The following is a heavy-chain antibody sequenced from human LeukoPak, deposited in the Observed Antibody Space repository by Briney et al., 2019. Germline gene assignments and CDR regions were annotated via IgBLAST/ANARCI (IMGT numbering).Heavy chain of an antibody. J-gene: IGHJ4*02. CDR1: GGSINSYY. Sequence: SETLSLTCTVSGGSINSYYWSWTRQPPGKGLEWIGYIYYSGSTNYNPSLKSRVTISIDASKNQFSLRLSSVTAADTAVYYCTQGGELMNYWGQGTLVTVSS. D-gene: IGHD1-26*01. CDR2: IYYSGST. CDR3: TQGGELMNY. V-gene: IGHV4-59*08.